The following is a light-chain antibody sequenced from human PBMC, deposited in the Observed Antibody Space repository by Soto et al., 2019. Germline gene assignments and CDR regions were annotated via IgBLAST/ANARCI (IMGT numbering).Light chain of an antibody. Sequence: SSELTQPSSVSVSPGQTARITCSGDVLAKKYARWFQQKPGQAPVLVIYKDSERPSGIPERFSGSSSGTTVTLTISGAQVEDEADYYCYSAADNNPWVFGGGTKLTVL. CDR3: YSAADNNPWV. CDR1: VLAKKY. CDR2: KDS. V-gene: IGLV3-27*01. J-gene: IGLJ3*02.